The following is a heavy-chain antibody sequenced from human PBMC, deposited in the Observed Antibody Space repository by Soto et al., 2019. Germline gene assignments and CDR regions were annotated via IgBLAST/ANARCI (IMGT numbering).Heavy chain of an antibody. CDR2: ISSSGSTI. J-gene: IGHJ6*02. V-gene: IGHV3-11*01. CDR1: GFTFSDYY. CDR3: ARDTVTPYDFGKGYPRDYGMDV. Sequence: QVQLVESGGGLVKPGGSLRLSCTASGFTFSDYYMSWIRQAPGKGLEWVSYISSSGSTIYYADSVKGRFTISRDNAKNSLYRQLHSLRAEDTAVYYCARDTVTPYDFGKGYPRDYGMDVWGQGTTVTVS. D-gene: IGHD3-3*01.